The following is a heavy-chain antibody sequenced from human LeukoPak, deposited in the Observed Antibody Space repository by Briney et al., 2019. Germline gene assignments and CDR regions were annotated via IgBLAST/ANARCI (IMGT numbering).Heavy chain of an antibody. V-gene: IGHV3-30-3*01. CDR1: GFTFSSYA. D-gene: IGHD2-2*02. CDR3: ARESRYCSSTSCYIRSRSGNFQH. J-gene: IGHJ1*01. Sequence: GRSLRLSCAASGFTFSSYAMHWVRQAPGKGLEWVAVISYDGSNKYYADSVKGRFTISRDNSKNSLYLQMNSLRAEDTAVYYCARESRYCSSTSCYIRSRSGNFQHWGQGTLVTVSS. CDR2: ISYDGSNK.